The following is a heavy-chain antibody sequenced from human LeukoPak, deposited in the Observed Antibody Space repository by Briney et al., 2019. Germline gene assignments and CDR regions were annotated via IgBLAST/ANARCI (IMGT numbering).Heavy chain of an antibody. D-gene: IGHD3-10*01. J-gene: IGHJ5*02. V-gene: IGHV1-3*01. CDR2: INAGNGNT. CDR3: ARDGFRRVWFGEPTFDP. Sequence: ASVKVSCKASGYTFTSYAMHWVRQAPGQRLEWMGWINAGNGNTKYSQKFQGRVTITRDTSASTAFMELSSLRSEDTAVYYCARDGFRRVWFGEPTFDPWGQGTLVTVSS. CDR1: GYTFTSYA.